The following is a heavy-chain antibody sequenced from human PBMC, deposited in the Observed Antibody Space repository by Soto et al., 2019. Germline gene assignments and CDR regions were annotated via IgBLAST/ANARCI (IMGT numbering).Heavy chain of an antibody. D-gene: IGHD1-7*01. J-gene: IGHJ5*02. CDR2: IIPILGIA. CDR1: GGTFSSYT. CDR3: ARDEVSGLELEFDP. V-gene: IGHV1-69*08. Sequence: QVQLVQSGAEVKKPGSSVKVSCKASGGTFSSYTISWVRQAPGQGLEWMGWIIPILGIANYAQKFQGRVTITADKSTSTAYMELSSLRSEDTAVYYCARDEVSGLELEFDPWGQGTLVTVSS.